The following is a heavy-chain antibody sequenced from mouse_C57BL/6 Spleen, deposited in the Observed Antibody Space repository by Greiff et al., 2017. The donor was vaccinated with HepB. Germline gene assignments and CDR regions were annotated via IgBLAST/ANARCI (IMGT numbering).Heavy chain of an antibody. Sequence: VKLQQPGAELVKPGASVKLSCKASGYTFTSYWMQWVKQRPGQGLEWIGEIDPSDSYTNYNQKFKGKATLTVDTSSSTAYMQLSSLTSEDSAVYYCARKDDYDGRDYWGQGTSVTVSS. J-gene: IGHJ4*01. D-gene: IGHD2-4*01. CDR3: ARKDDYDGRDY. V-gene: IGHV1-50*01. CDR1: GYTFTSYW. CDR2: IDPSDSYT.